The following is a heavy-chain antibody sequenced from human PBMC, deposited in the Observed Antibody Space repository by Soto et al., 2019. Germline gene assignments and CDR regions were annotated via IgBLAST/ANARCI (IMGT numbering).Heavy chain of an antibody. V-gene: IGHV3-11*01. Sequence: PGGSLRLSCAASGFTFRDYYMTWIRQAPGKGLEWVSYIHSSGSTIYYADSVKGRFTISRDNAKNSLYLQMNSLRVEDTAVYYCARAVNWNEFDPWGQGTLVTVSS. CDR1: GFTFRDYY. D-gene: IGHD1-1*01. CDR3: ARAVNWNEFDP. CDR2: IHSSGSTI. J-gene: IGHJ5*02.